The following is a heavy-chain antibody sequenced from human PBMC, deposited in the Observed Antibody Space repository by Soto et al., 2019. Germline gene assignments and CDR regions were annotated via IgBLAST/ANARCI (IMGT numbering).Heavy chain of an antibody. D-gene: IGHD4-17*01. J-gene: IGHJ6*02. CDR3: ATPGDYVRLYYYGMDV. Sequence: ASVKVSCKVSGYTLTELSMHWVRQAPGKGLEWMGGFDPEDGETIYAQKFQGRVTMTEDTSTDTAYMELSSLRSEDTAVYYCATPGDYVRLYYYGMDVWGQGTTVTVSS. V-gene: IGHV1-24*01. CDR2: FDPEDGET. CDR1: GYTLTELS.